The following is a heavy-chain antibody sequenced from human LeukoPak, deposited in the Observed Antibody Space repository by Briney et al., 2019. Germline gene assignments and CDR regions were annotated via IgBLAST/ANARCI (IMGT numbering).Heavy chain of an antibody. Sequence: SETLSLTCTVSGGSLSSYYWSWIRQPPGKGLEWIGYIYYRGSTNYIPSLKSRVTISVDTSKNQSSLKLSSVTAADTAVYYCASWYSSSSFGYFDYWGQGTLVTVSS. D-gene: IGHD6-6*01. J-gene: IGHJ4*02. CDR2: IYYRGST. CDR3: ASWYSSSSFGYFDY. CDR1: GGSLSSYY. V-gene: IGHV4-59*01.